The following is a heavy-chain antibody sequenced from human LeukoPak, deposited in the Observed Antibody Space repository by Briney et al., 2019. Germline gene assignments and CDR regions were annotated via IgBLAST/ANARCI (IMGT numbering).Heavy chain of an antibody. CDR3: AKDRDSHIVVVTAIDY. D-gene: IGHD2-21*02. CDR2: ISWNSGSI. CDR1: GFTFDDYA. Sequence: GRSLRLSCAASGFTFDDYAMHWVRQAPGKGLEGVSGISWNSGSIGYADSVKGRFTISRDNAKSSLYLQMNSLRAEDTALYYCAKDRDSHIVVVTAIDYWGQGTLVTVSS. V-gene: IGHV3-9*01. J-gene: IGHJ4*02.